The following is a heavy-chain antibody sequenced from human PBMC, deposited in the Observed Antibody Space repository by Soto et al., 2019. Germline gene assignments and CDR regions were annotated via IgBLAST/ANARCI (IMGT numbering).Heavy chain of an antibody. CDR1: GFTFSSYA. CDR2: IGGSGVYT. Sequence: VQLLESGGGLVQPGGSLRLSCAASGFTFSSYAMSWVRQAPGKGLEWVSAIGGSGVYTYYADSVKGRFTISRDNSEDTLSLQMNGLRAEDTAVYYCAKSAGFGELLSHYYFDYWGQGALVTISS. D-gene: IGHD3-10*01. CDR3: AKSAGFGELLSHYYFDY. V-gene: IGHV3-23*01. J-gene: IGHJ4*02.